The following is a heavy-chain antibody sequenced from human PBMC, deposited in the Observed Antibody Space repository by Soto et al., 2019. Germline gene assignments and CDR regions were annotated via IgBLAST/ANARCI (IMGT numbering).Heavy chain of an antibody. V-gene: IGHV3-53*01. Sequence: PGGSLRLSCAASGFTVSSNYMSWVRQAPGKGLEWVSVIYSGGSTYYADSVKGRFTISRDNSKNTLYVQMNSLRAEDTAVYYCAKRYYDSSGYLWGTFDYWGQGTPVTVSS. CDR2: IYSGGST. D-gene: IGHD3-22*01. CDR3: AKRYYDSSGYLWGTFDY. J-gene: IGHJ4*02. CDR1: GFTVSSNY.